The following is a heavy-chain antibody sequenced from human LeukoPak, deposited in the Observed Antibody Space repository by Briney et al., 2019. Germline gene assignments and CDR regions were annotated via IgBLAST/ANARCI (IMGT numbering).Heavy chain of an antibody. V-gene: IGHV1-18*01. CDR3: AKVGIAAAFNNWFDP. J-gene: IGHJ5*02. Sequence: ASVKVSCKASGYTFTSYGISWVRQAPGQGLEWMGWISAYNGNTNYAQKLQGRVTMTTDTSTSTAYMDLRSLRSDDTAVYYCAKVGIAAAFNNWFDPWGQGTLVTVSS. CDR1: GYTFTSYG. D-gene: IGHD6-13*01. CDR2: ISAYNGNT.